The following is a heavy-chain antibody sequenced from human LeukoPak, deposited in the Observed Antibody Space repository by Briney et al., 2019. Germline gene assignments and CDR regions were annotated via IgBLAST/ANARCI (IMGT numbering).Heavy chain of an antibody. Sequence: TLSLTCTVSGGSISSGTYYWSWIRQPPGKGLEWIGYIYHSGSTYYNPSLKSRVTMSVDRSKNQFSLKLSSVTAADTALYYCARDFGGTYPGHFDYWGQGTLVTVSS. CDR2: IYHSGST. CDR1: GGSISSGTYY. D-gene: IGHD1-26*01. J-gene: IGHJ4*02. CDR3: ARDFGGTYPGHFDY. V-gene: IGHV4-30-2*01.